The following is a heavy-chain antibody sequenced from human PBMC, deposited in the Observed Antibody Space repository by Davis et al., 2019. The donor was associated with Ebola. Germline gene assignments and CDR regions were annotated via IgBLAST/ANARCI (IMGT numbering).Heavy chain of an antibody. CDR1: GFTFSTYV. J-gene: IGHJ5*02. Sequence: GESLKISCAASGFTFSTYVMNWVRQAPGKGLEWVSTFGTGGSTYYADSVKGRFTISRDNSKNTLYLQMNSLRAEDTAVYYCANTAAAPRPWGQGTLVTVSS. CDR3: ANTAAAPRP. D-gene: IGHD6-13*01. V-gene: IGHV3-23*01. CDR2: FGTGGST.